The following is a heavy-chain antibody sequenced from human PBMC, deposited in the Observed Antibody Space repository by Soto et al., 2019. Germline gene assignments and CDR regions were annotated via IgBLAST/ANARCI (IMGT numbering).Heavy chain of an antibody. D-gene: IGHD2-15*01. V-gene: IGHV4-34*01. J-gene: IGHJ6*03. CDR2: INHSGST. CDR1: GGSFSGYY. CDR3: ARAFCSGGSCYSADYYYYYMDV. Sequence: ASETLSLTCAVYGGSFSGYYWSWIRQPPGKGLEWIGEINHSGSTNYNPSLKSRVTISVDTSKNQFSLKLSFVTAADTAVYYCARAFCSGGSCYSADYYYYYMDVWGKGTTVTVSS.